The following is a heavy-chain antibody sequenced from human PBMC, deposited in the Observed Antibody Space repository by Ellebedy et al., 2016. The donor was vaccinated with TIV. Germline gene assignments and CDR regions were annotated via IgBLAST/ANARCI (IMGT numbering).Heavy chain of an antibody. D-gene: IGHD2-8*01. J-gene: IGHJ6*02. CDR2: IRDNGEST. V-gene: IGHV3-23*01. Sequence: PGGSLRLSCAASGFTFSNSAMSWVRQTPGKGLEWVSAIRDNGESTYYADSVEGRFTISRDNSKNTLYLQMNSLRAEDTAVYYCARPISDCTLESPLPCYYFYYGMDVWGQGTTVTVSS. CDR1: GFTFSNSA. CDR3: ARPISDCTLESPLPCYYFYYGMDV.